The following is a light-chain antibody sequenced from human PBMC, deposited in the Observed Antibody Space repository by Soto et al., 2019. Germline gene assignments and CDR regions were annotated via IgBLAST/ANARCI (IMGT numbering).Light chain of an antibody. CDR2: DAS. Sequence: VVLTQSPATLSLSPGERATLSCRTSLSVSVYLDWYQQKPGQAPRLLISDASNRAMGVPDRFTGSGSGTDFTLTINRLEPEDFAMYYCQHYGRSPTFGPGTKVDIK. V-gene: IGKV3-20*01. CDR1: LSVSVY. CDR3: QHYGRSPT. J-gene: IGKJ1*01.